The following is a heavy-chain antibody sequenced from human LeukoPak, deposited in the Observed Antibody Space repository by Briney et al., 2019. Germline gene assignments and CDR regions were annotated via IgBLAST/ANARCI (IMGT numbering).Heavy chain of an antibody. D-gene: IGHD6-19*01. J-gene: IGHJ4*02. Sequence: GGSLRISGAASGFTFSSYAMSWVRQAPGKGLEWVSAISGSGGSTYYADSVKGRFTISRDNSKNTLYLQMNSLRAEDTAVYYCAKALTYSSGWQDYWGQGTLVTVSS. CDR3: AKALTYSSGWQDY. V-gene: IGHV3-23*01. CDR2: ISGSGGST. CDR1: GFTFSSYA.